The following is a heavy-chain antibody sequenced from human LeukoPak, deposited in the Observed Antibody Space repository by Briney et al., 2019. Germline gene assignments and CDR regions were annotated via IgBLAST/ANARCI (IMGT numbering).Heavy chain of an antibody. D-gene: IGHD3-10*01. CDR1: GXTFRSYG. Sequence: GGSLRLSCAASGXTFRSYGVHWVRQAPGKGLEWVAVISYDGGNKYYADSVKGRFTISRDNSKNTLYLQMNSLRTEDTAVYYCAKDIGEGGQWAFNYWGQGTLVTVSS. CDR3: AKDIGEGGQWAFNY. CDR2: ISYDGGNK. V-gene: IGHV3-30*18. J-gene: IGHJ4*02.